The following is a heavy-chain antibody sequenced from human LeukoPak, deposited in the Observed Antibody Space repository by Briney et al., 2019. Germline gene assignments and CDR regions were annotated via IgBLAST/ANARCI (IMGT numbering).Heavy chain of an antibody. J-gene: IGHJ5*02. CDR2: INPNSGVT. CDR1: GYTFTAYY. Sequence: ASVKVSCKASGYTFTAYYFHWVRQAPGQGLEWMGWINPNSGVTNYAQKFQGRVTMIRDTSISTAYMELSSLRSDDTAVYYCTRAPGDYNYGNYGGFAPGGRGPLVTVS. D-gene: IGHD3-16*01. CDR3: TRAPGDYNYGNYGGFAP. V-gene: IGHV1-2*02.